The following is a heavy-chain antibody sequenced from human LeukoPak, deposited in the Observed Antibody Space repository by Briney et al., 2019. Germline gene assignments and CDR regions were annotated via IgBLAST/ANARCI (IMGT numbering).Heavy chain of an antibody. V-gene: IGHV3-66*01. CDR2: VYSDGTT. Sequence: GGSLRLSCAASGFIVSSNYTCWVRQAPGKGLEWVSIVYSDGTTSYADSVKGRFTISRDNSKNTLYLQMNSLRAEDTAVYYCARERARALAYGMDVWCQGTTVTVSS. CDR3: ARERARALAYGMDV. CDR1: GFIVSSNY. J-gene: IGHJ6*02.